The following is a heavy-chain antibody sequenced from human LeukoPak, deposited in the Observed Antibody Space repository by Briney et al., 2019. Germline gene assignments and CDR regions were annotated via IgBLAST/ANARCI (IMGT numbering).Heavy chain of an antibody. V-gene: IGHV1-46*01. D-gene: IGHD2-2*01. CDR3: ARDGSSTSSRERPRYYYYMDV. J-gene: IGHJ6*03. Sequence: GASVKVSCKASGYTFTSYYMHWVRQAPGQGLEWMGIINPSGGSTSYAQKFQGRVTMTRDTSTSTVYMELSSLRSEDTAVYYCARDGSSTSSRERPRYYYYMDVWGKGTTVTVSS. CDR1: GYTFTSYY. CDR2: INPSGGST.